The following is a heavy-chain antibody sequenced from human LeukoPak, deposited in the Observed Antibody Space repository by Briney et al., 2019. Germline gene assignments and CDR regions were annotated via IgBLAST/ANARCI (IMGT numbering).Heavy chain of an antibody. D-gene: IGHD3-16*01. J-gene: IGHJ6*03. Sequence: GASVTVSCKASGYTFTIYDINWVRQATGQGLEWMGWMNPNSGGTNYAQKFQGRVTMTRDTSISTAYMELSRLRSDDTAVYYCARDGGVGRGGARPPYYYYYYMDVWGKGTTVTISS. CDR3: ARDGGVGRGGARPPYYYYYYMDV. CDR1: GYTFTIYD. V-gene: IGHV1-2*02. CDR2: MNPNSGGT.